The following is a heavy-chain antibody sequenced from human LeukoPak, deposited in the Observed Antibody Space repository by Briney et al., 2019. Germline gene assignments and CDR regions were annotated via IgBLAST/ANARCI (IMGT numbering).Heavy chain of an antibody. Sequence: PSETLSLTCSVSGGSVSSSSYYWSWIRQPPGKGLEWIGYIYYTGNTNYNPSLKSRVTISIDTSRNQFSLELSSVTAADTAVYYCARGAHEAAGVLNYWGQGSLVTVSS. D-gene: IGHD6-13*01. J-gene: IGHJ4*02. CDR2: IYYTGNT. V-gene: IGHV4-61*01. CDR1: GGSVSSSSYY. CDR3: ARGAHEAAGVLNY.